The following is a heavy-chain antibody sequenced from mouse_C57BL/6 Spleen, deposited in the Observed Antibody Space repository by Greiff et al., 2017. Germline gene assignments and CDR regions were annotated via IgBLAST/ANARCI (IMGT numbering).Heavy chain of an antibody. Sequence: QVTLKECGPGILQSSQTLSLTCSFSGFSLSTSGMGVSWIRQPSGKGLEWLAHIYWDDDKRYNPSLKSRLTISKDTSRNQVFLKITSVDTADTATYYCARRGTTVVAGDWYFDVWGTGTTVTVSS. D-gene: IGHD1-1*01. CDR3: ARRGTTVVAGDWYFDV. CDR1: GFSLSTSGMG. CDR2: IYWDDDK. J-gene: IGHJ1*03. V-gene: IGHV8-12*01.